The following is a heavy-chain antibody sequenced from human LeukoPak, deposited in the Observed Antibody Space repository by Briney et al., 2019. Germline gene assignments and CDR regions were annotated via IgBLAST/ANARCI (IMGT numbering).Heavy chain of an antibody. CDR3: ARERITMIVVVIHPYYFDY. D-gene: IGHD3-22*01. CDR2: IYYSGST. J-gene: IGHJ4*02. Sequence: SATLSLTCTVSGGSISSYYWSWIRQPPGKGLEWIGYIYYSGSTNYNPSLKSRVTISVDTSKNQFSLKLSSVTAADTAVYYCARERITMIVVVIHPYYFDYWGQGTLVTVSS. CDR1: GGSISSYY. V-gene: IGHV4-59*01.